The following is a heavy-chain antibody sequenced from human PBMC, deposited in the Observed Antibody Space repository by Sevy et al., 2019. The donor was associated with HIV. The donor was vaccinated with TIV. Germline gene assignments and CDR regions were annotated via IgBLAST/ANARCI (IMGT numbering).Heavy chain of an antibody. D-gene: IGHD2-8*01. V-gene: IGHV3-23*01. CDR2: LSFGCGKI. CDR3: AREGCSRPHDY. J-gene: IGHJ4*02. CDR1: GFAFYEYS. Sequence: GGCLRLSCAASGFAFYEYSMSWIRQAPGKGLEWVATLSFGCGKINYADSVKGRFTFSRDNSKNSFYLQMDNLGVEDTALYYCAREGCSRPHDYWGQGTRVTVSS.